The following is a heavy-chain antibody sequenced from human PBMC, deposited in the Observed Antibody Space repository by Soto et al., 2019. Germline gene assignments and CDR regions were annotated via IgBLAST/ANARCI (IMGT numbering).Heavy chain of an antibody. CDR1: GYTFSSYD. CDR3: ARGVDAGVDY. CDR2: MSPNSGNT. D-gene: IGHD1-26*01. V-gene: IGHV1-8*01. J-gene: IGHJ4*02. Sequence: ASVKVSCKASGYTFSSYDINWVRQATGQGLEWMGWMSPNSGNTGYAQNFQARVTMNRETSISTAYMELSSLTSEDTAMYYCARGVDAGVDYWGQGTLVTVSS.